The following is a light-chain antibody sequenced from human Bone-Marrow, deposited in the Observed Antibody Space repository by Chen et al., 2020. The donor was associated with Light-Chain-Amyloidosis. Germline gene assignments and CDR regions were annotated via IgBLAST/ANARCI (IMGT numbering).Light chain of an antibody. V-gene: IGKV2-28*01. J-gene: IGKJ1*01. CDR2: LGS. CDR1: QSLLDSNGYNY. Sequence: DIVMTQSPLSLPVTPGEPASISCRSSQSLLDSNGYNYLDWYLQKPGESPQLLIYLGSTRASGVPDRFSGCGSGTDFTLEISRVEAEDVGVYYCMQPLQTPRAFGQGTKVEIK. CDR3: MQPLQTPRA.